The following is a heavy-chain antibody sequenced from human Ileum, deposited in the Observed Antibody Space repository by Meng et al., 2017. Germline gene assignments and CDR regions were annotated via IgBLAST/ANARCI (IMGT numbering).Heavy chain of an antibody. Sequence: QVQVVQAGAEVKKPGASVKVSCKADGYTFNNYPINWVRQAPGQGLEWMGAITPTSGTSNYAQTFQGRVTFIADKSTNTAYMELNSLKSEDTAVYYCARKGGFCDSDCYYLDFWGQGTLVTVSS. CDR3: ARKGGFCDSDCYYLDF. D-gene: IGHD2-21*02. V-gene: IGHV1-69*06. CDR2: ITPTSGTS. CDR1: GYTFNNYP. J-gene: IGHJ4*02.